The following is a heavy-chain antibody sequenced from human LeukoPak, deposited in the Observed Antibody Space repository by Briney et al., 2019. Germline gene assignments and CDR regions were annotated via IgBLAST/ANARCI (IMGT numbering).Heavy chain of an antibody. J-gene: IGHJ5*02. V-gene: IGHV3-7*04. CDR1: GFTFSSYW. Sequence: GGSLRPSCAASGFTFSSYWMSWVRQAPGKGLEWVANIKEDGSEKYYVDSVKGRFTISRDNAKNSLYLQMNSLRAEDTAVYYCARGGDVLRFLEWSGNNWFYPWGQGTLVTVSA. D-gene: IGHD3-3*01. CDR3: ARGGDVLRFLEWSGNNWFYP. CDR2: IKEDGSEK.